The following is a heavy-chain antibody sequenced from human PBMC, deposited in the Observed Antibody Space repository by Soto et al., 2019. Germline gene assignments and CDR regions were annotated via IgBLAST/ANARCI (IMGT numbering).Heavy chain of an antibody. J-gene: IGHJ4*02. CDR3: ARGHSSSYHYFDY. D-gene: IGHD6-13*01. CDR1: GFTVSNYH. CDR2: IYSAGSA. Sequence: EVQLVESGGGLVQPGGSLRLSCAASGFTVSNYHMSWVRQAPGKGLEWVSVIYSAGSADFADSVKVRFTISRDNSKNTLYLQMSSLRAEDTAVYYCARGHSSSYHYFDYWGQGTVVTVSS. V-gene: IGHV3-66*01.